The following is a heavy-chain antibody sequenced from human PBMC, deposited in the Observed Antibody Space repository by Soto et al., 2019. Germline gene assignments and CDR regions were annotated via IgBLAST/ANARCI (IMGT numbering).Heavy chain of an antibody. V-gene: IGHV1-69*08. CDR1: GGTFSSYT. Sequence: QVQLVQSGAEVKKPGSSVKVSCKASGGTFSSYTISWVRQAPGQGLEWMGRIIPILGIANYAQKFQGRVTITADKSTSTAYMELSSLRSEDTAVYYCARDSSYYPDYGDHPYAFDIWGQGTMVTVSS. CDR3: ARDSSYYPDYGDHPYAFDI. J-gene: IGHJ3*02. CDR2: IIPILGIA. D-gene: IGHD4-17*01.